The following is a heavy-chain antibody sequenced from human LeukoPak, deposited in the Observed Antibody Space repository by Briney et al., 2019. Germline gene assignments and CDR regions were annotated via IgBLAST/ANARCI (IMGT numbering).Heavy chain of an antibody. CDR2: TNPNSGGT. Sequence: ASVKVSCKASGYTFTGYYMHWVRQAPGQGLEWMGRTNPNSGGTNYAQKFQGRVTMTRDTSISTAYMELSRLRSDDTAVYYCARDRVEYYDFWSGPNWFDPWGQGTLVTVSS. D-gene: IGHD3-3*01. V-gene: IGHV1-2*06. CDR3: ARDRVEYYDFWSGPNWFDP. CDR1: GYTFTGYY. J-gene: IGHJ5*02.